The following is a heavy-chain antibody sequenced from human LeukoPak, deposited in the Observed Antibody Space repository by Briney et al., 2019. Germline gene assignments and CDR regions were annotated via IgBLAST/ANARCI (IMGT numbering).Heavy chain of an antibody. Sequence: GESLKISCKGSGYSFTSYWIGWVRQMLGKGLEWMGIISPGDSGTRYSTSLPGQVTISADKPPTTAYLQWSSLKASQTAMYYCARPPVCGGDCYGGDAFDIWGQGAMVTVSS. CDR3: ARPPVCGGDCYGGDAFDI. J-gene: IGHJ3*02. CDR1: GYSFTSYW. CDR2: ISPGDSGT. D-gene: IGHD2-21*02. V-gene: IGHV5-51*01.